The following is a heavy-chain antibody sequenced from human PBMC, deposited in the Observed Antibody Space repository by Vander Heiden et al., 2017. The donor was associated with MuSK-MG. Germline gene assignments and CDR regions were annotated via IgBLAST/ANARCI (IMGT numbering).Heavy chain of an antibody. CDR2: ILSNDEK. CDR1: GFSLSNARMG. V-gene: IGHV2-26*01. Sequence: QVTLKESGPVLVKPTETLTLTCTVSGFSLSNARMGVSWIRQPPGKALEWLAHILSNDEKSYSTSLKSRLTITKDTSKSQVALNMPNMDPVDTATDDGARIDIGATMGWYDYYDMDVWGKGTTVTVSS. CDR3: ARIDIGATMGWYDYYDMDV. J-gene: IGHJ6*03. D-gene: IGHD5-12*01.